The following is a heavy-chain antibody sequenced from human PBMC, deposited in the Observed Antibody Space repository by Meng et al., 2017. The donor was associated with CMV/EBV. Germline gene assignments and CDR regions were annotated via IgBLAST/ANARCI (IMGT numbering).Heavy chain of an antibody. V-gene: IGHV3-21*01. D-gene: IGHD2-2*02. CDR3: ARLYLPLGFDY. CDR2: ISSSSGYI. Sequence: GESLKISCAASGFTFSSYSMNWVRQAPGKGLEWVSSISSSSGYIYYADSVKGRFTISRDNAKNSLYLQMNSLRAEDTAVYYCARLYLPLGFDYWGQGTLVTVSS. J-gene: IGHJ4*02. CDR1: GFTFSSYS.